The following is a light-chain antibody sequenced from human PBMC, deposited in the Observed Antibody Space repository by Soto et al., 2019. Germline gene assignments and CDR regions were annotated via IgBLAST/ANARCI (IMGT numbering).Light chain of an antibody. CDR3: QQYVDSPWT. J-gene: IGKJ1*01. Sequence: IVMTQSPATLSVSPGERATLSCRASRGISSNLSWYQQKPGQSPRLLIYGASTRATGIPARFSGRGSGTDFTLTISRLEPEDFAVYYCQQYVDSPWTFGQGTKVDIK. CDR1: RGISSN. V-gene: IGKV3-15*01. CDR2: GAS.